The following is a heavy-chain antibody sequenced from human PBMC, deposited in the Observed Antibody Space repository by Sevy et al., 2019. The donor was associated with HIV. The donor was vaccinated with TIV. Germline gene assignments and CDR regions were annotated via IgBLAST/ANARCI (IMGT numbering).Heavy chain of an antibody. V-gene: IGHV3-23*01. CDR2: ISGSGGSA. Sequence: GGSLRLSCAASGFPFSSYAMSWVRQAPGNGLEWVSTISGSGGSAYYADSVKGRFTISRDNSKNTLFLQMHSLRAEDTAVYYCAKGLRGTTTNNWFDPSGQGTMVTVSS. CDR1: GFPFSSYA. D-gene: IGHD4-17*01. CDR3: AKGLRGTTTNNWFDP. J-gene: IGHJ5*02.